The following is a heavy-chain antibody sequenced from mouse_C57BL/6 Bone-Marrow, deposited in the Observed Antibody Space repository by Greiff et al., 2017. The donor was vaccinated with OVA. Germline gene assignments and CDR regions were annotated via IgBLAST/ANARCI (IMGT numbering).Heavy chain of an antibody. D-gene: IGHD2-1*01. CDR2: IDPSDSYT. V-gene: IGHV1-69*01. CDR3: ADLLRDD. J-gene: IGHJ2*01. Sequence: QVQLQQPGAELVMPGASVKLSCKASGYTFTSYWMHWVKQRPGQGLEWIGEIDPSDSYTNYTQKFKGKSTLTVDKSSSTAYMQLSSLTSEDSAVYYCADLLRDDWGQGTTLTVSS. CDR1: GYTFTSYW.